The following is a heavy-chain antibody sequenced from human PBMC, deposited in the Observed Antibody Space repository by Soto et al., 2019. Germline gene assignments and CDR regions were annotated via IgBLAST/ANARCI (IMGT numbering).Heavy chain of an antibody. CDR1: GGSFSGYY. Sequence: SETLSLTCAVYGGSFSGYYWSWIRQPPGKGLEWIGEINHSGSTNYNPSLKSRVTISVDTSKNQFSLKLSSVTAADTAVYYCARGQGRYNVYYGRDGWGQGTTVTVSS. D-gene: IGHD3-16*02. J-gene: IGHJ6*02. CDR3: ARGQGRYNVYYGRDG. V-gene: IGHV4-34*01. CDR2: INHSGST.